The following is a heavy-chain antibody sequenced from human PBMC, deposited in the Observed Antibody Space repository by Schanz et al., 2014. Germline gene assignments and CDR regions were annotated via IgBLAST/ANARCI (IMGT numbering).Heavy chain of an antibody. D-gene: IGHD5-12*01. J-gene: IGHJ5*02. Sequence: QVQLVQSGAEVKKPGASVKVSCKTSGYTFSDYGITWVRQAPGQGLEWVGWISPYTGNTHYFDKMEGRVTMTTDTATSAACMELSSLKSEDTAVYYCARSPLGTSPWGQGTLVTVSS. CDR1: GYTFSDYG. V-gene: IGHV1-18*01. CDR2: ISPYTGNT. CDR3: ARSPLGTSP.